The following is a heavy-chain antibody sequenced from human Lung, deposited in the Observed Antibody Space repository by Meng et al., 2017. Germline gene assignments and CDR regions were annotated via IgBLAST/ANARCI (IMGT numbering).Heavy chain of an antibody. Sequence: QVQPLQCGAGLLTPSETLSLTCCVSGGCFSDYYWSWIRQPPGKGLEWFGEINHSGSTNYNPSLESRATISVDTSQNNLSLKLSSVTAADSAVYYCARGPTTMAHDFDYWGQGTLVTVSS. CDR3: ARGPTTMAHDFDY. CDR2: INHSGST. CDR1: GGCFSDYY. V-gene: IGHV4-34*01. D-gene: IGHD4-11*01. J-gene: IGHJ4*02.